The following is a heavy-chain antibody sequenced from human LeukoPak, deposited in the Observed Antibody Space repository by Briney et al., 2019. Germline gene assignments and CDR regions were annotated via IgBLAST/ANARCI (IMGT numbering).Heavy chain of an antibody. Sequence: PSETLSLTCALYGGSFSNYYWNWIRQTPGQGLEWIGQIYHSGHADYNPSLKSRVSISIDTSKNLFSLTLSSVTAAGTAVYYCARVSCSSTSCPRRDALDVWGQGTMVTVSS. CDR2: IYHSGHA. CDR3: ARVSCSSTSCPRRDALDV. CDR1: GGSFSNYY. V-gene: IGHV4-34*01. J-gene: IGHJ3*01. D-gene: IGHD2-2*01.